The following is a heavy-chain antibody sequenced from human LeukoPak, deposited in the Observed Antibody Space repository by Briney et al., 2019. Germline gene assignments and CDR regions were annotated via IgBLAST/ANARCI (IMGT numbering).Heavy chain of an antibody. CDR1: GYTFTGYY. CDR2: INPNSGGT. J-gene: IGHJ3*02. D-gene: IGHD5-24*01. CDR3: AREMATTRDAFDI. V-gene: IGHV1-2*02. Sequence: GASVKVSCKASGYTFTGYYMHWVRQAPGQGLEWMGWINPNSGGTNYAQKFQGRVIMTRDTSTSTAYMELSRLRSDDTAVYYCAREMATTRDAFDIWGQGTMVTVSS.